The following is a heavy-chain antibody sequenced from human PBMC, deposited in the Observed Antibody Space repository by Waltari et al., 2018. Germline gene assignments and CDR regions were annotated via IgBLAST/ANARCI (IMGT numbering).Heavy chain of an antibody. V-gene: IGHV4-34*01. D-gene: IGHD5-12*01. CDR1: GGSFSGYY. J-gene: IGHJ4*02. CDR3: ARGPVADY. CDR2: INHSGST. Sequence: QVQLQQWGAGLLKPSETLSLPCAVYGGSFSGYYWSWIRQPPGKGLEWIGEINHSGSTNYNPSLKSRVTISVDTSKNQFSLKLSSVTAADTAVYYCARGPVADYWGQGTLVTVSS.